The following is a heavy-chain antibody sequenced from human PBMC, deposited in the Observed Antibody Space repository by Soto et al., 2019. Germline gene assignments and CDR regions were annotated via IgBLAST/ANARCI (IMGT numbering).Heavy chain of an antibody. D-gene: IGHD1-1*01. J-gene: IGHJ4*02. CDR1: GDSINGGGY. V-gene: IGHV4-31*03. CDR3: ARDLVGTTFYFDY. CDR2: MYYSGST. Sequence: SAILSLTCTVSGDSINGGGYWSWIRQHAGEGMEWLGYMYYSGSTYYNPSLKSRVTISVDTSKNQFSLKLSSVTAADTAVYYCARDLVGTTFYFDYWGQGTRVTVSS.